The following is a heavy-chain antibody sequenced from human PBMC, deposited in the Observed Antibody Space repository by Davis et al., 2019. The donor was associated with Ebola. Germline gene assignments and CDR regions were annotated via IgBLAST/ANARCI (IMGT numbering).Heavy chain of an antibody. CDR3: AKDMGGNYLGWLDP. Sequence: GGSLRLSCAASGFTFSKYAMNWVRQAPGKGLEWVSAISGSGSNTYYADSVKGRFTISRDNSKNTLYLELDSLRVEDTAVYYCAKDMGGNYLGWLDPWGQGTLVTVSS. J-gene: IGHJ5*02. D-gene: IGHD4-23*01. CDR1: GFTFSKYA. V-gene: IGHV3-23*01. CDR2: ISGSGSNT.